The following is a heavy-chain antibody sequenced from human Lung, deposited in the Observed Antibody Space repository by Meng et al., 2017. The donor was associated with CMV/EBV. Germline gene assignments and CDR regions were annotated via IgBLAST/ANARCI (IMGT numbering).Heavy chain of an antibody. J-gene: IGHJ4*02. CDR3: ARKEESYSSSGFDY. CDR2: IYPGDSDT. Sequence: GGSLRLXCKGSGYSFTSYWIGWVRQMPGKGLEWMGIIYPGDSDTRYSPSFQGQVTISADKSISTAYLQWSSLKASDTAMYYCARKEESYSSSGFDYWCEGXLVTVSS. D-gene: IGHD6-6*01. CDR1: GYSFTSYW. V-gene: IGHV5-51*01.